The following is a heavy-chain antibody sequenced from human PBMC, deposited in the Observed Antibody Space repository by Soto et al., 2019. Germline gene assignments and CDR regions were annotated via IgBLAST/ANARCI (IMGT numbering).Heavy chain of an antibody. Sequence: LRLSCAASGFNFDDHNMHWVRQAPGKGLEWVSLINRDGGSTSYADSVKGRFTISRDNSKNSLYLEMNSLKAEDTALYYCAKDTGTTSNFYYYAMDVWGPGTTVTVS. CDR2: INRDGGST. CDR1: GFNFDDHN. CDR3: AKDTGTTSNFYYYAMDV. D-gene: IGHD1-7*01. J-gene: IGHJ6*02. V-gene: IGHV3-43*01.